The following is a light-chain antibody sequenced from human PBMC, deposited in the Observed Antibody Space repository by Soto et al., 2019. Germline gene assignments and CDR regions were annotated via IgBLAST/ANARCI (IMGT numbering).Light chain of an antibody. CDR2: EVR. V-gene: IGLV2-14*01. CDR1: MRDVGAYNL. J-gene: IGLJ3*02. CDR3: SAYKARSTLV. Sequence: QSALTQPASVSGSAGQSITISCSGTMRDVGAYNLVSWYQQHPGTAPKLIIYEVRNRPSGISSRFSGSRSGNTASLTISGLQPEDEGDYYCSAYKARSTLVFGGGPKVTVL.